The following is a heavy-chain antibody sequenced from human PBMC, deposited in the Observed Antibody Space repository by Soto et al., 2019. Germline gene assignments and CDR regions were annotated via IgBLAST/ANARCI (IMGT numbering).Heavy chain of an antibody. CDR2: ISLYNGNT. CDR3: AIYHLELFSFDY. J-gene: IGHJ4*02. D-gene: IGHD2-2*01. CDR1: DFSFTSHG. V-gene: IGHV1-18*04. Sequence: ASLQVSCKAYDFSFTSHGISWVRQAPGQGLEWMGWISLYNGNTNYAQQFQGRVTMTTDTSTSTAYMELRSLRSDDTAMYFCAIYHLELFSFDYWGQGNLVTVSS.